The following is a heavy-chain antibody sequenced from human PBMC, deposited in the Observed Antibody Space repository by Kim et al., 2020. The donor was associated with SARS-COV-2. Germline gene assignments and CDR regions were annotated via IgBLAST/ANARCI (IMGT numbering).Heavy chain of an antibody. V-gene: IGHV1-18*01. CDR2: ISAYNGNT. CDR3: ALGYFGWLGGHYYYSGMDV. J-gene: IGHJ6*02. Sequence: ASVKVSCKASGYTFTSYGISWVRQAPGQGLEWMGWISAYNGNTNYAQKLQGRVTMTTDTSTSTAYMELRSLRSDDTAVYYCALGYFGWLGGHYYYSGMDVWGQGATFTVSS. D-gene: IGHD3-9*01. CDR1: GYTFTSYG.